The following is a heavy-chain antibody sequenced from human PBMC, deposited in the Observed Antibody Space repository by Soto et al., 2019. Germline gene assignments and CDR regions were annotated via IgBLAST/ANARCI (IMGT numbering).Heavy chain of an antibody. CDR3: AYGFKYFDY. CDR2: FDPEDGET. Sequence: ASVKVSCKASGYTFTSYAMHWVRQAPGKGLEWMGGFDPEDGETIYAQKFQGRVTMTEDTSTDTAYMELSSLSSEDTAVYYCAYGFKYFDYWGQGTLVTVSS. D-gene: IGHD3-10*01. CDR1: GYTFTSYA. V-gene: IGHV1-24*01. J-gene: IGHJ4*02.